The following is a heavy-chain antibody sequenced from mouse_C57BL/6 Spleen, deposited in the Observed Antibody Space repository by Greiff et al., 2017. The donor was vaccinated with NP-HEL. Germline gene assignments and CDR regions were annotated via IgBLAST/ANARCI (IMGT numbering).Heavy chain of an antibody. CDR2: IDPSDSYT. V-gene: IGHV1-69*01. CDR1: GYTFTSYW. CDR3: ARFWGNYWYFDV. J-gene: IGHJ1*03. D-gene: IGHD2-1*01. Sequence: QVQLQQPGAELVMPGASVKLSCKASGYTFTSYWMHWVKQRPGQGLEWIGEIDPSDSYTNYNQKFKGKSTLTVDKSSSTAYMQLSSLTSEDSAVYYCARFWGNYWYFDVWGTGTTVTVSS.